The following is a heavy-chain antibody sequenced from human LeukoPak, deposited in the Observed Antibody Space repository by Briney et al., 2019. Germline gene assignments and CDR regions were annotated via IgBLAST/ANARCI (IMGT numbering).Heavy chain of an antibody. D-gene: IGHD2-2*01. V-gene: IGHV3-23*01. CDR1: GFTFSNYA. J-gene: IGHJ4*02. Sequence: GGSLRLSCAASGFTFSNYAMSWVRQAPGKGLEWVSGVGGSGDSTYYADSVKGRFTISRDISKNTLYLQMNSLRAEDTAVYYCAKYAAGWLLAAMYYFDYWGQGTLVTVSS. CDR3: AKYAAGWLLAAMYYFDY. CDR2: VGGSGDST.